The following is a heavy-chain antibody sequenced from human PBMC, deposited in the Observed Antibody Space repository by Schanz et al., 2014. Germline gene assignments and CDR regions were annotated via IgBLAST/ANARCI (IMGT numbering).Heavy chain of an antibody. CDR1: GFTFNSYA. D-gene: IGHD3-9*01. CDR2: ISHSGGSK. J-gene: IGHJ4*02. Sequence: EVQLLESGGGLVQPGGSLRLSCAASGFTFNSYAMTWVRQAPGKGLEWVSSISHSGGSKYYADSVEGRFTISRDNSRNTLYLQMNSLRAEDTAVYYCAKQIHYDILTVTRNWGQGTLVTVSS. CDR3: AKQIHYDILTVTRN. V-gene: IGHV3-23*01.